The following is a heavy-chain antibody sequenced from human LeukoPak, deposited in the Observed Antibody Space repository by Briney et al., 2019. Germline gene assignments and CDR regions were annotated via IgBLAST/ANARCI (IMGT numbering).Heavy chain of an antibody. CDR1: GFTFSAYG. V-gene: IGHV3-30*03. CDR2: ISYDGSNK. D-gene: IGHD6-13*01. J-gene: IGHJ4*02. CDR3: ARAPGSWYECIFDY. Sequence: PGGSLRLSCAASGFTFSAYGMHWVRQAPGKGLEWVAVISYDGSNKYYADSVKGRFTISRDNSKNTLYLQMNSLRAEDTAVYYCARAPGSWYECIFDYWGQGTLVTVSS.